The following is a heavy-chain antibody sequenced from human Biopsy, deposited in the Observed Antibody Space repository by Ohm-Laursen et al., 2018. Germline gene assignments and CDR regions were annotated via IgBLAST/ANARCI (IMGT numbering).Heavy chain of an antibody. CDR1: GGYISNNNYY. Sequence: GTLSLTWTVSGGYISNNNYYWGWIRQPPGKGLEWIGSTFYRGSTHYKPSLKSRANISVDTSKNQFSLKLNSVTAADTAVYYCARDYDTSGYYYVSWGQGTLVTVSS. D-gene: IGHD3-22*01. CDR2: TFYRGST. J-gene: IGHJ5*02. V-gene: IGHV4-39*01. CDR3: ARDYDTSGYYYVS.